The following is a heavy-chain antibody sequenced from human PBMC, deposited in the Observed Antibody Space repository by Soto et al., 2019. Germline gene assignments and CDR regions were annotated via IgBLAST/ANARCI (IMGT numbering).Heavy chain of an antibody. Sequence: ASVKVSCKASGYPFTSYAIHWVRQAPGQRLEWMGWINTGNGNTKYSQKFRDRVTITRDTSASTAYMELSSLRSEDTAVYYCARDLYSNSPGILSDNWGQGTLVTVSS. CDR3: ARDLYSNSPGILSDN. CDR2: INTGNGNT. V-gene: IGHV1-3*04. CDR1: GYPFTSYA. J-gene: IGHJ4*02. D-gene: IGHD4-4*01.